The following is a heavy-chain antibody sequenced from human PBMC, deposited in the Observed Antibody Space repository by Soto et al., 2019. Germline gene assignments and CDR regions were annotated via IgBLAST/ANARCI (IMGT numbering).Heavy chain of an antibody. Sequence: PGGSLRLSCAASGFTFSSYAMSWVRQAPGKGLEWVSAISGSGGSTYYADSVKGRFTISRDNSKNTLYLQMNSLRAEDTAVYYCAKGVNDFWSGYYLPSGYYYYGMDVWGQGTTVTVSS. CDR1: GFTFSSYA. CDR3: AKGVNDFWSGYYLPSGYYYYGMDV. V-gene: IGHV3-23*01. CDR2: ISGSGGST. D-gene: IGHD3-3*01. J-gene: IGHJ6*02.